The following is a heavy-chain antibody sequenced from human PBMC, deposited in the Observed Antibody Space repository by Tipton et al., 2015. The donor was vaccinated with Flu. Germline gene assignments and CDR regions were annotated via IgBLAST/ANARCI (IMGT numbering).Heavy chain of an antibody. J-gene: IGHJ4*02. CDR2: IYYTGST. Sequence: TLSLTCTVSGDSINNYYWSWIRQPPGKGLEWLGYIYYTGSTNYSPSLKSRVTISLDTSENQLSLKLNSMTAADTAVYYSARVNRGFFDYWGRGTLVTVSS. V-gene: IGHV4-59*01. CDR3: ARVNRGFFDY. D-gene: IGHD1/OR15-1a*01. CDR1: GDSINNYY.